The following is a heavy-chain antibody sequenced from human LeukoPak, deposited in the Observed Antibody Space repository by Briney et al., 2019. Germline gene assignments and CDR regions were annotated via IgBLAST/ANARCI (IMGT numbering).Heavy chain of an antibody. CDR1: GFTFSSYG. D-gene: IGHD2-2*01. J-gene: IGHJ4*02. V-gene: IGHV3-30*02. Sequence: GGSLRLSCAASGFTFSSYGMHWVRQAPGKGLEWVAFIRYDGSNKYYADSVKGRFTISRDNSKNTLYLQMNSLRAEDTAVYYCAKDREYCSSTSCYADYYFDYWGQGALVTVSS. CDR3: AKDREYCSSTSCYADYYFDY. CDR2: IRYDGSNK.